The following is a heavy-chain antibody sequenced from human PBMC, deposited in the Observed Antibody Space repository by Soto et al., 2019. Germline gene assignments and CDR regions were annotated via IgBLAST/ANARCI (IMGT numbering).Heavy chain of an antibody. CDR1: GYTFTGYY. V-gene: IGHV1-2*02. D-gene: IGHD3-22*01. CDR3: ARASFYYDSSGYYAN. Sequence: ASVKVSCKASGYTFTGYYMHWVRQAPGQGLEWLGWINPNRGGTNYAQKFQVRVTMTRDTARSTAYMELSRLRSDDTAVYYCARASFYYDSSGYYANWGQGTLVTVSS. J-gene: IGHJ4*02. CDR2: INPNRGGT.